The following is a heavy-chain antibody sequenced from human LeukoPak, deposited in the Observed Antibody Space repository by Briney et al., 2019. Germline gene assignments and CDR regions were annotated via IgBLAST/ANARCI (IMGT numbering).Heavy chain of an antibody. Sequence: GGSLRLSCAASGFTFNNYWIHWVRQVPGKGLVWVSRINNDGSSASYVDSVKGRFTISRDNAKNTLFLQMNSLRAEDTAVYYCARRGSGHGMDVWGQGTTVIVSS. CDR3: ARRGSGHGMDV. CDR1: GFTFNNYW. V-gene: IGHV3-74*01. D-gene: IGHD3-10*01. J-gene: IGHJ6*02. CDR2: INNDGSSA.